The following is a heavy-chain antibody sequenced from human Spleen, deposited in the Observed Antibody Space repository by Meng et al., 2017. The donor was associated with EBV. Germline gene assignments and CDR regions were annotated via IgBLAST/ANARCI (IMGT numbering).Heavy chain of an antibody. V-gene: IGHV4-39*07. CDR2: IFYTGIT. CDR3: ARDPLIYGDYTDY. Sequence: PWLLSRLETLSPTCTVSRDSISSTYYYCGWSRQPQVKGQEWIGSIFYTGITYYNPSLKSRVTISVDTSRNQFSLRLTSVTAADTAVYYCARDPLIYGDYTDYWGQGTLVTVSS. D-gene: IGHD4-17*01. CDR1: RDSISSTYYY. J-gene: IGHJ4*02.